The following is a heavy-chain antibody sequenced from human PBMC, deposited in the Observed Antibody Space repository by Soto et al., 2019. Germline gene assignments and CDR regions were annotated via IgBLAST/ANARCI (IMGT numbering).Heavy chain of an antibody. CDR1: GFTFNNYA. V-gene: IGHV3-23*01. D-gene: IGHD1-26*01. Sequence: EVQLLESGGGLVQPGGSLRLSCAASGFTFNNYAMSWVRQAPGKGLEWVSAIGGSGGNTYYADSVKGRFTISRDNSKNTLYLQMNSLRAEDTAAYYCAKETSLSGRYYGMDVWGQGTTVTVSS. CDR2: IGGSGGNT. CDR3: AKETSLSGRYYGMDV. J-gene: IGHJ6*02.